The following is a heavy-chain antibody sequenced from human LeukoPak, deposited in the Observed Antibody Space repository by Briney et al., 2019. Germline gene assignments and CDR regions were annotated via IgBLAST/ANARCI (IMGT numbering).Heavy chain of an antibody. CDR2: IYSGGST. J-gene: IGHJ4*02. CDR3: ARAPNGGLPGGF. Sequence: GGSLRLSCAASGFTVSSNYMSWVRQAPGKGLEWVSVIYSGGSTYYADSVKGRFTISRDNSKNTLYLQMNSLRAEDTAVYYCARAPNGGLPGGFWGQGTLVTVSS. D-gene: IGHD7-27*01. V-gene: IGHV3-53*01. CDR1: GFTVSSNY.